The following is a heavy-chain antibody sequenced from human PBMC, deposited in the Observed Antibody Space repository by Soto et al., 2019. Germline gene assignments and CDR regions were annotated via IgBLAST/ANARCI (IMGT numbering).Heavy chain of an antibody. CDR3: TTERCTGTNCYVKNAFDS. CDR2: IKTKTDGVTT. D-gene: IGHD2-2*01. J-gene: IGHJ3*02. Sequence: PGGSLRLSCAASGFTFNDALMTWVRQSPGKGLEWVGRIKTKTDGVTTDYAAPVKGRFTISRDDSKNTVYLQMNSLKIEDTGVYYCTTERCTGTNCYVKNAFDSWGQGTMVTVSS. V-gene: IGHV3-15*01. CDR1: GFTFNDAL.